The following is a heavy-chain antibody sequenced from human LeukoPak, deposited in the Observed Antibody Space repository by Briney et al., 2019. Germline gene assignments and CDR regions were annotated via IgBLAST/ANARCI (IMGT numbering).Heavy chain of an antibody. CDR1: GGSISSYY. CDR3: ARAVPADYFDY. V-gene: IGHV4-59*01. J-gene: IGHJ4*02. D-gene: IGHD2-2*01. Sequence: SETLSLTCTVSGGSISSYYWSWIRQPPGKGLEWIGYIYYSGSTNYNPSLKSRVTISVDTSKNQFSLKLSSVTAADTVVYYCARAVPADYFDYWGQGTLVTVSS. CDR2: IYYSGST.